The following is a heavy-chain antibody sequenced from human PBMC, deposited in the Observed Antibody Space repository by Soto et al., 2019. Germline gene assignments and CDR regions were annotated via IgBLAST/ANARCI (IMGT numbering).Heavy chain of an antibody. D-gene: IGHD3-22*01. J-gene: IGHJ6*02. CDR3: ARDHYDSSGIPYYYGMDV. CDR1: GFTFSSYS. CDR2: ISSSSSTI. Sequence: GGSLRLSCAASGFTFSSYSMNWVRQAPGKGLEWVSYISSSSSTIYYADSVKGRFTISRDNAKNSLYLQMNSLRDEDTAVYYCARDHYDSSGIPYYYGMDVWGQGTTVTVSS. V-gene: IGHV3-48*02.